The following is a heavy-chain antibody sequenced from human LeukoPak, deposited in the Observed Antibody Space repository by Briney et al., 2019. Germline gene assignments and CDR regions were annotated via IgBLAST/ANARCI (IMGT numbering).Heavy chain of an antibody. CDR2: ISSSGSTI. CDR3: ARGAVVVAKKAYYFDY. Sequence: TGGSMRLSCAASGFTFSSYEMNWVRQAPGKGLEWVSYISSSGSTIYYADSVKGRFTISRDNSKNTLYLQMNSLRAEDTAVYYCARGAVVVAKKAYYFDYWGQGTLVTVSS. V-gene: IGHV3-48*03. CDR1: GFTFSSYE. J-gene: IGHJ4*02. D-gene: IGHD3-22*01.